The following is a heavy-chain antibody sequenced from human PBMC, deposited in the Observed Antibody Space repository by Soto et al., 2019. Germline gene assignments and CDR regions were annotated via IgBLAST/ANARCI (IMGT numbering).Heavy chain of an antibody. CDR3: GRESHIGNSDY. CDR1: DYTFTSYG. J-gene: IGHJ4*02. V-gene: IGHV1-18*04. CDR2: ISPYNGNT. Sequence: QVQLVQSGAEVKKPGASVKVSCKASDYTFTSYGISWVRQAPGQGLEWMGWISPYNGNTNYAQKLQGRVTMTTDTATSTAYMELRSLRSDDTALYYCGRESHIGNSDYWGQGTLVTVSS. D-gene: IGHD2-21*01.